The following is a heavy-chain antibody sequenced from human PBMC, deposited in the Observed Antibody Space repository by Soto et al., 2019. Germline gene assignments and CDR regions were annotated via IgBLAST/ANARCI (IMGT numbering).Heavy chain of an antibody. J-gene: IGHJ4*02. CDR2: IYWDDDK. CDR3: AHAQPYYYGSGSYYFDY. Sequence: QITLKESGPTLVNPTQTLTLTCTFSGFSLSTSGVGVGWIRQPPGKALEWLALIYWDDDKRYSPSLKSRLTITKDTSKNQVVLTMTNMDPVDTATYYCAHAQPYYYGSGSYYFDYWGQGTLVTVSS. CDR1: GFSLSTSGVG. V-gene: IGHV2-5*02. D-gene: IGHD3-10*01.